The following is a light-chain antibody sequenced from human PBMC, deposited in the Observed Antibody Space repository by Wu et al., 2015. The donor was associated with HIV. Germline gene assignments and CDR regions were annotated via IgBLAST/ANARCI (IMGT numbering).Light chain of an antibody. J-gene: IGKJ1*01. CDR3: QQYGSSPQT. V-gene: IGKV3-20*01. Sequence: EIVLTQSPDILSLSPGERATLSCRASLSISSNYLAWYQQKPGQAPKLLIHGASNRATGIPDRFSGSGSGTDFTLTISRLEPEDFAVYYCQQYGSSPQTFGQGTKVEIK. CDR2: GAS. CDR1: LSISSNY.